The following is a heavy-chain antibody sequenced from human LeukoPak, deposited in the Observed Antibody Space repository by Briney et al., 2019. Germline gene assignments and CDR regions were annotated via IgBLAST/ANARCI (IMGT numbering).Heavy chain of an antibody. CDR2: INSDGSSI. CDR3: ARGTIGWAGVDY. CDR1: GFSFSDYY. Sequence: PGGSLRLSCAASGFSFSDYYMSWIRQATGKGLVWVSRINSDGSSISYADSVKGRFTISRDNAKNTLYLQMNSLRAEDTAVYYCARGTIGWAGVDYWGQGTLVTVSS. D-gene: IGHD6-19*01. J-gene: IGHJ4*02. V-gene: IGHV3-74*01.